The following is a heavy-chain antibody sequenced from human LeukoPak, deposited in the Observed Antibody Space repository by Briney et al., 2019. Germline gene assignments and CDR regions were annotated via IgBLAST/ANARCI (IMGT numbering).Heavy chain of an antibody. CDR1: GLPFSTYG. D-gene: IGHD6-19*01. V-gene: IGHV3-23*01. J-gene: IGHJ4*02. CDR3: ANSRRGSSGWYSDY. CDR2: ISGSGGTT. Sequence: GGSLRLSCAVSGLPFSTYGTSWVRQAPGKGLEWVSAISGSGGTTNYADSVKGRFTISRDNFKNTLFLQMNSLTAEDTAIYYCANSRRGSSGWYSDYWGQGILVTVSS.